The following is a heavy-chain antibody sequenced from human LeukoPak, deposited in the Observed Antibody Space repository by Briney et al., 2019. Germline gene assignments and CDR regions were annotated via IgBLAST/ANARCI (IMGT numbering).Heavy chain of an antibody. CDR2: IYYSGST. Sequence: SETLSLTCSVSGGSISSYYWSWIRQPPGKGLEWIGYIYYSGSTNYNPSLKSRVTISVDTSKSQFSLKMSSVTAADTAVYYCARHGGYCGGDCLDYWGQGTLVTVSS. J-gene: IGHJ4*02. CDR3: ARHGGYCGGDCLDY. D-gene: IGHD2-21*02. V-gene: IGHV4-59*08. CDR1: GGSISSYY.